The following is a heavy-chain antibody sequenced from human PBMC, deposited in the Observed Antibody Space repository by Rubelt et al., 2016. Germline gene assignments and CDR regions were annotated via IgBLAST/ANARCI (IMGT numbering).Heavy chain of an antibody. V-gene: IGHV1-46*01. J-gene: IGHJ4*02. Sequence: QVQLVQSGAEVKKPGASVKISCKASGYTFANYYIDWVRRAPGQGFEWMGEIFPTSGGTCYSQRFRGRVTMTRDMSTDTGYLDLSSLTSDDTAVYYCARAGGRVAGLDYWGQGTLVTVSS. CDR2: IFPTSGGT. CDR3: ARAGGRVAGLDY. D-gene: IGHD6-19*01. CDR1: GYTFANYY.